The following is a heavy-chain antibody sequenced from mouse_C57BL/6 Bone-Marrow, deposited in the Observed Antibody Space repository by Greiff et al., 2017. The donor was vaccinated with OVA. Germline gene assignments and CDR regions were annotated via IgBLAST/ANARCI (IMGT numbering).Heavy chain of an antibody. J-gene: IGHJ1*03. CDR3: ARNYYGSSYEYFDV. V-gene: IGHV5-12*01. CDR2: ISNGGGST. Sequence: EVKLVESGGGLVQPGGSLKLSCAASGFTFSDYYMYWVRQTPEKRLEWVAYISNGGGSTYYPDTVKGRFTISRDNAKNTLYLQMSRLKSEDTAMYYCARNYYGSSYEYFDVWGTGTTVTVSS. CDR1: GFTFSDYY. D-gene: IGHD1-1*01.